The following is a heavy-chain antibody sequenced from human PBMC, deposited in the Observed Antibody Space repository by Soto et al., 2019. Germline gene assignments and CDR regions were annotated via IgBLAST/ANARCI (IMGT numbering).Heavy chain of an antibody. V-gene: IGHV2-70*04. CDR1: GFSLSTSGMR. J-gene: IGHJ6*02. CDR3: ARDRYNWNPSHYYGMDV. CDR2: IDWDDDK. Sequence: SGPTLVNPTQTLTLTCTFSGFSLSTSGMRVSWIRQPPGKALEWLARIDWDDDKFYSTSLKTRLTISKDTSKTQVVLTMTNMDPVDTATYYCARDRYNWNPSHYYGMDVWGQGTTVTVSS. D-gene: IGHD1-20*01.